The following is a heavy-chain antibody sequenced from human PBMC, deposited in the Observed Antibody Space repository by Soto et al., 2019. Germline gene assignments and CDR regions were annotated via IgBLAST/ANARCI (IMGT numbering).Heavy chain of an antibody. CDR3: ARGSSIAARFPYYFDY. D-gene: IGHD6-6*01. CDR1: GGSFSGYY. Sequence: TSETLSLTCAVYGGSFSGYYWSWIRQPPGKGLEWIGEINHSGSTNYNPSLKSRVTISVDTSKNQFSLKLSSVTAADTAVYYCARGSSIAARFPYYFDYWGQGTLVTVSS. CDR2: INHSGST. J-gene: IGHJ4*02. V-gene: IGHV4-34*01.